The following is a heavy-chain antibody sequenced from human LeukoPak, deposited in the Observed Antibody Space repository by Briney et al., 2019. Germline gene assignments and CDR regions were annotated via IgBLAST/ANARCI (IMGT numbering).Heavy chain of an antibody. Sequence: GRSLRLSCAASGFTFSSYAMSWVRQAPGKGLEWVSAISGSGGSTYYADSVKGRFTISRDNSKNTLYLQMNSLRAEDTAVYYCAKDRYNWNDEDYWGQGTLVTVSS. CDR2: ISGSGGST. D-gene: IGHD1-20*01. CDR3: AKDRYNWNDEDY. J-gene: IGHJ4*02. CDR1: GFTFSSYA. V-gene: IGHV3-23*01.